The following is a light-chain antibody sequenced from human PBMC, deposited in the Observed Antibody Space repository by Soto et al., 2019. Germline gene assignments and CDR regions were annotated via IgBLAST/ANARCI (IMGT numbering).Light chain of an antibody. Sequence: DLQMTQSPSTLSASVGDRVTITCRASQSISSWLAWYQQKPGKAPKLLIYKASNLESGVPSRFSGSGSGTEFTLTISSLQPDDFATYYCQQYNSYPLPFGPGTKVDIK. CDR1: QSISSW. CDR3: QQYNSYPLP. CDR2: KAS. V-gene: IGKV1-5*03. J-gene: IGKJ3*01.